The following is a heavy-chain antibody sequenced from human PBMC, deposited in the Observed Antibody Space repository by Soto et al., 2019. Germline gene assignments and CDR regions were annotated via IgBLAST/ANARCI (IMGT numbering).Heavy chain of an antibody. J-gene: IGHJ3*02. Sequence: ASVKVSCKASGYTFTSYDINWVRQATGQGLEWMGWMNPNSGNTGYAQKFQGRVTMTRNTSISTAYMELSSLRSEDTAVYYCARAAHPLWLGELFEAEYGNDAFDIWGQGTMVTVSS. V-gene: IGHV1-8*01. CDR2: MNPNSGNT. CDR3: ARAAHPLWLGELFEAEYGNDAFDI. D-gene: IGHD3-10*01. CDR1: GYTFTSYD.